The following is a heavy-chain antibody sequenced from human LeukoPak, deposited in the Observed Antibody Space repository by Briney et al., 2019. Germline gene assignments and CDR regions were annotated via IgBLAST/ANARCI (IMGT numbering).Heavy chain of an antibody. J-gene: IGHJ4*02. CDR2: IYYSGST. CDR1: GGSISIYY. D-gene: IGHD2-2*01. CDR3: ARELSYCSSTSCYPAYYFDY. V-gene: IGHV4-59*01. Sequence: SETLSLTCIVSGGSISIYYWSWIRQPHREGLEWIGYIYYSGSTNYNPSLKSRVTISVDTSKNQFSLKLSSVTAADTAVYYCARELSYCSSTSCYPAYYFDYWGQGTLVTVSS.